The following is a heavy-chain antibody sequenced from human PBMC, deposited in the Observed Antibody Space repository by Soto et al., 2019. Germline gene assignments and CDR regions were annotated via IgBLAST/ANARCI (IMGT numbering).Heavy chain of an antibody. CDR2: IYYSGST. V-gene: IGHV4-30-4*01. D-gene: IGHD2-15*01. Sequence: QVQLQESGPGLVKPSQTLSLTCTVSGGSISSGDYYWSWIRQPPGKGLEWIGYIYYSGSTYYNPSLKSRVTISVDTSKNQFSLKLSSVTAADTAVYYWAENCSGGSCYGNGMDVWGQGTTVTVSS. CDR3: AENCSGGSCYGNGMDV. CDR1: GGSISSGDYY. J-gene: IGHJ6*02.